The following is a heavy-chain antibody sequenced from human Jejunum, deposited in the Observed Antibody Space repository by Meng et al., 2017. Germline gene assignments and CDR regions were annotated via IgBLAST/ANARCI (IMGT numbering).Heavy chain of an antibody. CDR1: GVSTTAPFY. CDR3: ARAIRERYFDS. CDR2: VWPSGAT. J-gene: IGHJ4*02. V-gene: IGHV4-4*02. Sequence: QVQLQESGPGLMKPSGTLSLTCTVSGVSTTAPFYWTWIRQAPGKGLEWIGEVWPSGATYYNPSLSSRITISIDTSNNQFSLEVAFLTAADTAVYYCARAIRERYFDSWGQGTLVTVFS. D-gene: IGHD1-14*01.